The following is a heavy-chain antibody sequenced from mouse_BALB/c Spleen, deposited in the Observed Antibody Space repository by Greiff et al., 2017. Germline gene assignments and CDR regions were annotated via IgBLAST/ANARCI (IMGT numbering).Heavy chain of an antibody. CDR3: TRSRITTGWFAY. Sequence: QVQLKQPGAELVRPGASVKLSCKASGYTFTSYWINWVKQRPGQGLEWIGNIYPSDSYTNYNQKFKDKATLTVDKSSSTAYMQLSSPTSEDSAVYYCTRSRITTGWFAYWGQGTLVTVSA. J-gene: IGHJ3*01. V-gene: IGHV1-69*02. D-gene: IGHD2-4*01. CDR2: IYPSDSYT. CDR1: GYTFTSYW.